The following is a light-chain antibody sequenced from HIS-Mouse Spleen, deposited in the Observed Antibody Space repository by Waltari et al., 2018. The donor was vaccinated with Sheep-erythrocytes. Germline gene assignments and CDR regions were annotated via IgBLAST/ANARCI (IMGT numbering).Light chain of an antibody. Sequence: NFMLTQPHSVSESPGKTVTSSCPRSSGRLASNYVQWYQQRPGSAPTTVIYEDNQRPSGVPDRFSGSIDSSSNSASLTISGLKTEDEADYYCQSYDSSNHGVFGGGTKLTVL. CDR2: EDN. J-gene: IGLJ3*02. V-gene: IGLV6-57*04. CDR1: SGRLASNY. CDR3: QSYDSSNHGV.